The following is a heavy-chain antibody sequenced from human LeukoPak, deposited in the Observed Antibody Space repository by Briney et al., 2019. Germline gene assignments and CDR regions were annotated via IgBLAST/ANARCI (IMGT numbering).Heavy chain of an antibody. Sequence: SETLSLTCTVSGGSISSYYWSWIRQPAGKGLEWIGRINTSGNSNYNPSLRSRVTLSVDTAKNQFSLKLNSVTAADTAVYYCARMGGYSGYATHWGQGTLVTDSS. CDR1: GGSISSYY. J-gene: IGHJ4*02. V-gene: IGHV4-4*07. D-gene: IGHD5-12*01. CDR2: INTSGNS. CDR3: ARMGGYSGYATH.